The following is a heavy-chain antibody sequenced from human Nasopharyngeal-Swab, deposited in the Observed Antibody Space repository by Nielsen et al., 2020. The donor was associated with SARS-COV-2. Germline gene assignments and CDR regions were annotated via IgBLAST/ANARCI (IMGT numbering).Heavy chain of an antibody. CDR2: IYSRGET. J-gene: IGHJ4*02. CDR3: SRGDRSSGY. V-gene: IGHV3-53*01. D-gene: IGHD5/OR15-5a*01. Sequence: WIRQPPGKGLEWVAVIYSRGETHYTDSVRGRFTISRDNSKNMVNLQLNSLRAEDTAVYYCSRGDRSSGYWGQGTLVTVSS.